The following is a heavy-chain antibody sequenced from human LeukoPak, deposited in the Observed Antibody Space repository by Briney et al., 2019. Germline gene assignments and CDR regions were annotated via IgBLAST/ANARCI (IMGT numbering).Heavy chain of an antibody. CDR2: KYYSGSA. D-gene: IGHD2-2*01. Sequence: PSETLSLTCNVSGVSVSDGLYYWTWIRQHPGKGLEGIGYKYYSGSAKYNPSLKSRLTISIDTSNNQFSLQLSSVTAAATATYYCATPYCSGISCLDVFNMWGQGTRVTVSS. CDR3: ATPYCSGISCLDVFNM. CDR1: GVSVSDGLYY. J-gene: IGHJ3*02. V-gene: IGHV4-31*03.